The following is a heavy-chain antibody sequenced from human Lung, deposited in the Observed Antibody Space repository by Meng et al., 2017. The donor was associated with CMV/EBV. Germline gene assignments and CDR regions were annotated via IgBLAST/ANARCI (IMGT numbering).Heavy chain of an antibody. CDR2: IYYSGST. D-gene: IGHD3-10*01. V-gene: IGHV4-39*01. Sequence: SSSSSSYYWGWIRQPPGKGLEWIGRIYYSGSTYYNPSLKSRVTISVDTSKNQFSLKLSSVTAADTAVYYCARRQGDYYGSGLLFDYWGQGTLVTVSS. CDR3: ARRQGDYYGSGLLFDY. CDR1: SSSSSSYY. J-gene: IGHJ4*02.